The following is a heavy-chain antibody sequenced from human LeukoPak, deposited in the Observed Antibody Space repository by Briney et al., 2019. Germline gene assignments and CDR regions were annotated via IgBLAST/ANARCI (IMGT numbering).Heavy chain of an antibody. Sequence: GGSLRLSCAASGVTFSSYAMSWVRQAPGKGLEWVSLISGSGGNTYYADSVKGRFTISRDNSKNTLYLQMNSLRAEDTAVYYCAKDQYSSGWYFDYWGQGTLVTVSS. V-gene: IGHV3-23*01. J-gene: IGHJ4*02. CDR3: AKDQYSSGWYFDY. CDR2: ISGSGGNT. D-gene: IGHD6-19*01. CDR1: GVTFSSYA.